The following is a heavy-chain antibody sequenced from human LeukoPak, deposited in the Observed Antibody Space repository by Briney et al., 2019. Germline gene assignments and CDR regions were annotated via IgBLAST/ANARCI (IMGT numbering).Heavy chain of an antibody. D-gene: IGHD3-16*02. CDR2: IYHSGST. CDR3: ARSSVYYDYVWGSYRLGTFDY. V-gene: IGHV4-38-2*01. CDR1: GYSISSGYY. Sequence: SETLSLTCAVSGYSISSGYYWGWIRQPPGKGLEGTGSIYHSGSTYYNPSLKSRVTISVDTSKNQFSLKLSSVTAADTAVYYCARSSVYYDYVWGSYRLGTFDYWGQGTLVTVSS. J-gene: IGHJ4*02.